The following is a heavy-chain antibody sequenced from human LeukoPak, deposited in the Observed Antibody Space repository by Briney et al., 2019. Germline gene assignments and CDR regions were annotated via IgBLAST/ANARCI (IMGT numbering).Heavy chain of an antibody. D-gene: IGHD3-22*01. CDR3: ARDVYYYDSSGYYRWFDP. J-gene: IGHJ5*02. CDR1: GYTFTSYA. Sequence: ASVKVSCKASGYTFTSYAMHWVRQAPGQRLEWMGWINAGNGNTKYSQKFQGRVTITRDTSASTAYMELSSLRSEDTAVYHCARDVYYYDSSGYYRWFDPWGQGTLVTVSS. CDR2: INAGNGNT. V-gene: IGHV1-3*01.